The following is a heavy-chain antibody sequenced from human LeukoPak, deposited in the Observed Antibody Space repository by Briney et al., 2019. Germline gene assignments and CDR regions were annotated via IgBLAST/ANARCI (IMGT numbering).Heavy chain of an antibody. CDR3: ARHETPDRILDPFDI. CDR2: IYPGDSDT. J-gene: IGHJ3*02. V-gene: IGHV5-51*01. Sequence: GESLKISCKGSGYSFTSYLICLVRQMPGKGLGRMGIIYPGDSDTRSSPSFPGQVTISADKSISTAYLQWSSLKASDTAMYYCARHETPDRILDPFDIWGQGTMVTVSS. CDR1: GYSFTSYL. D-gene: IGHD1-14*01.